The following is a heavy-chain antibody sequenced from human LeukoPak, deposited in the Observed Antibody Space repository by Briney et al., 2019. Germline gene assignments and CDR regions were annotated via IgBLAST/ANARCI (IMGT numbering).Heavy chain of an antibody. CDR1: GFTFSSYA. CDR3: ARDGTRANWNDGGGLDY. D-gene: IGHD1-1*01. J-gene: IGHJ4*02. V-gene: IGHV3-30-3*01. Sequence: PGGSLRLSCAVSGFTFSSYAMSWVRQAPGKGLEWVAVISYDGSNKYYADSVKGRFTISRDNSKNTLYLQMNSLRAEDTAVYYCARDGTRANWNDGGGLDYWGQGTLVTVSS. CDR2: ISYDGSNK.